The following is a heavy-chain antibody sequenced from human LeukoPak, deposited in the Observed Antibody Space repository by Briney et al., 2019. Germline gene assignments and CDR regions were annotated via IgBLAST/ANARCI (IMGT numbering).Heavy chain of an antibody. J-gene: IGHJ4*02. V-gene: IGHV3-30*18. CDR1: GFTFSSYG. CDR2: ISYDGSNK. Sequence: PGRSLRLSCAASGFTFSSYGMHWVRQAPGKGLEWVAVISYDGSNKYYADSVKGRFTISRDNSKNTLYLQMNSLRAEDTAVYYCAKGPRNVFYFDYWGQGTLVTVSS. CDR3: AKGPRNVFYFDY.